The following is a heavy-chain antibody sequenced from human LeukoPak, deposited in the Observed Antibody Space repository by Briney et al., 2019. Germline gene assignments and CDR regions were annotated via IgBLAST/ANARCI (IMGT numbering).Heavy chain of an antibody. CDR2: IYSGGTT. CDR1: GFTLSRYA. D-gene: IGHD5-18*01. V-gene: IGHV3-53*04. CDR3: ARVDTVMAYYFDL. Sequence: PGRSLRLSCAASGFTLSRYAMHWVRQAPGKGLEWVSTIYSGGTTYYSEYVLGRVTISRHNFMNTLYLQMNSLRAEDTAVYYCARVDTVMAYYFDLWGQGTLVTVSS. J-gene: IGHJ4*02.